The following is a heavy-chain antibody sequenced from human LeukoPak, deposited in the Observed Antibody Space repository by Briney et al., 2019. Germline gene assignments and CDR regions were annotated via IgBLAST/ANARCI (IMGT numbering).Heavy chain of an antibody. J-gene: IGHJ4*02. Sequence: GGSLRLSCAASGFTFSSYTMNWVRQAPGKGLEWVSSISSSHSYIYYADSVKGRFTISRDNTMNSLFLQMNSLRAEDTAVYYCAPALSLYDYIYFDYWGQGTLVTVSS. CDR1: GFTFSSYT. CDR2: ISSSHSYI. D-gene: IGHD5-12*01. CDR3: APALSLYDYIYFDY. V-gene: IGHV3-21*01.